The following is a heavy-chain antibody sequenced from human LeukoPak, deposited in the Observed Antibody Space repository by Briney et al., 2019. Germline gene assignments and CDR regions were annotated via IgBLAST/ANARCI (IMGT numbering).Heavy chain of an antibody. V-gene: IGHV3-23*01. CDR1: GFTFSSYA. J-gene: IGHJ4*02. CDR2: ISGSDDFT. CDR3: ARTARDYSFYCFDN. D-gene: IGHD4-11*01. Sequence: GGSLRLSCAASGFTFSSYATNWVRQAPGKGLEWVSTISGSDDFTYYADSVKGRFTISRDNSKNTLYLQMNSLSAEDTAVYYCARTARDYSFYCFDNWGQGTLVTVSS.